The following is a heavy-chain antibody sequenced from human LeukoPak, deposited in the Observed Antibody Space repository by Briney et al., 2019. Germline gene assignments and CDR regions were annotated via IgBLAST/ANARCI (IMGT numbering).Heavy chain of an antibody. CDR1: GFTFSSYG. CDR2: ISYDGSNK. J-gene: IGHJ5*02. CDR3: AKDRGDSSSWFDP. V-gene: IGHV3-30*18. D-gene: IGHD6-13*01. Sequence: GRSLRLSCAASGFTFSSYGMHWVRQAPGKGLEWVAVISYDGSNKYYADSVKGRFTISRDNSKNTLYLQMNSLRAEDTAVYYCAKDRGDSSSWFDPWGQGTLVTVSS.